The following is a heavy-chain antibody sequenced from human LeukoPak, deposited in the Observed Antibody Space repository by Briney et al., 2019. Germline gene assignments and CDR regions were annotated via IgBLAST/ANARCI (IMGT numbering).Heavy chain of an antibody. D-gene: IGHD2/OR15-2a*01. J-gene: IGHJ4*02. CDR2: IWYDGSNK. CDR1: GFTFSSYG. Sequence: GGSLRLSCAASGFTFSSYGMHWVRQAPGKGLEWVAVIWYDGSNKYYADSVKGRFTISRDNSKNTLYLQMNSLRAEDTAVYYCARGDFLFGGADYWGQGTLVTVSS. CDR3: ARGDFLFGGADY. V-gene: IGHV3-33*01.